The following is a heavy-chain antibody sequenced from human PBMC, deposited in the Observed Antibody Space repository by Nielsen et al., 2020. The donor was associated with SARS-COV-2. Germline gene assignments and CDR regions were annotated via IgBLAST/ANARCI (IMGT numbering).Heavy chain of an antibody. V-gene: IGHV1-18*01. Sequence: WVRQAPGQGLEWMGWISAYNGNTNYAQKLQGRVTMTTDTSTSTAYMELRSLRSDDTAVYYCAREGSGVVPGPLGLGMWYYYYMDVWGKGTTVTVSS. J-gene: IGHJ6*03. CDR3: AREGSGVVPGPLGLGMWYYYYMDV. CDR2: ISAYNGNT. D-gene: IGHD2-2*01.